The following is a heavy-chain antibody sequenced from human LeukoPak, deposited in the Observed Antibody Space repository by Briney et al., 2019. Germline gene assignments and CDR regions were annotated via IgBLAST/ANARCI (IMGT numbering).Heavy chain of an antibody. V-gene: IGHV1-18*04. J-gene: IGHJ3*02. CDR2: ISAFNGNT. D-gene: IGHD5-18*01. Sequence: ASVKVSCKASGYTFTSYGISWVRQAPGQGLEWMGWISAFNGNTNYAQKLHGRVTMTTDTSTSTAYMELRSLRSDDTAVYYCARDLEIQLWLGTCDAFDIWGQGTMVTVSS. CDR1: GYTFTSYG. CDR3: ARDLEIQLWLGTCDAFDI.